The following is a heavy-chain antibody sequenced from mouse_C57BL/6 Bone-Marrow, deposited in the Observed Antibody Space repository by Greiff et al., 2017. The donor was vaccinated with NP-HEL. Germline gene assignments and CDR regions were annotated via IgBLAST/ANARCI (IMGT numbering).Heavy chain of an antibody. V-gene: IGHV10-1*01. CDR2: IRSKSNNYAT. D-gene: IGHD1-1*01. CDR3: VRRRPVAGGYFDV. J-gene: IGHJ1*03. Sequence: EVMLVESGGGLVQPKGSLKLSCAASGFSFNTYAMNWVRQAPGTGLEWVARIRSKSNNYATYYADSVKDRFTISRDDSESMLYLQMNNLKTEDTAMYYCVRRRPVAGGYFDVWGTGTTVTVSS. CDR1: GFSFNTYA.